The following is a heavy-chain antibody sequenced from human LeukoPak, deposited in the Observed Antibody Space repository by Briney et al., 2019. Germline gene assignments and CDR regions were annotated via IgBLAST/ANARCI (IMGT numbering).Heavy chain of an antibody. J-gene: IGHJ6*02. CDR2: ISGSGGST. CDR3: ARERARFGDYYYYYGMDV. D-gene: IGHD3-10*01. Sequence: GGSLRLSCAASGFTFSSYAMSWVRQAPGKGLEWVSAISGSGGSTYYADSVKGRFTISRDNSKNTLYLQMNSLRAEDTAVYYCARERARFGDYYYYYGMDVWGQGTTVTVSS. CDR1: GFTFSSYA. V-gene: IGHV3-23*01.